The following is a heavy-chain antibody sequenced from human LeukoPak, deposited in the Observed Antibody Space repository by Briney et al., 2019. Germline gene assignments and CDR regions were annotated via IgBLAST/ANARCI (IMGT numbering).Heavy chain of an antibody. Sequence: GGSLRLSCSASGFTFSSYAMHWVRQAPGKGLEYVSAISSNGGSTYYADSVKGRFTISRDNSKNTLYLQMSSLRTEDTAVYYRVKGAMVRPPPFDYWGQGTLVTVSS. V-gene: IGHV3-64D*06. CDR1: GFTFSSYA. CDR2: ISSNGGST. D-gene: IGHD3-10*01. J-gene: IGHJ4*02. CDR3: VKGAMVRPPPFDY.